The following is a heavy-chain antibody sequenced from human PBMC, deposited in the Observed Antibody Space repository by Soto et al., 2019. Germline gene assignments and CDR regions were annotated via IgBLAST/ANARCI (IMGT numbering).Heavy chain of an antibody. CDR2: IYYSGST. CDR1: GGSISSYY. J-gene: IGHJ4*02. D-gene: IGHD5-12*01. V-gene: IGHV4-59*01. CDR3: ARSIVATFDY. Sequence: KTSETLSLTCTVSGGSISSYYWSWIRQPPGKGLEWIGYIYYSGSTNYNPSLKSRVTISVDTSKNQFSLKLSSVTAADTAVYYCARSIVATFDYWGQGTLVTVSS.